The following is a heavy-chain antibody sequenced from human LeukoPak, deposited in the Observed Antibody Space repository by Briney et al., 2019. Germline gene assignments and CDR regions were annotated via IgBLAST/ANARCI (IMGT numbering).Heavy chain of an antibody. Sequence: PGGSLRLSCAASGFTFSGSAMHWVRQASGKGLEWVGRIRSKASSYATAYAASVKGRFTISRDDSKNTAYLQMNSLKTEDTAVYYCTRQHDTYYYDSSGYPPDYWGQGTLVTVSS. V-gene: IGHV3-73*01. J-gene: IGHJ4*02. D-gene: IGHD3-22*01. CDR3: TRQHDTYYYDSSGYPPDY. CDR1: GFTFSGSA. CDR2: IRSKASSYAT.